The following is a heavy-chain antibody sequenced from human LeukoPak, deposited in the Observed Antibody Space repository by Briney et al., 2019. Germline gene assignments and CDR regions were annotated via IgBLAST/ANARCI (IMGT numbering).Heavy chain of an antibody. J-gene: IGHJ4*02. V-gene: IGHV5-51*01. D-gene: IGHD4-17*01. CDR2: IHPGDSDT. Sequence: HGESLKISCKGSGYRFTNYWLGWVRQMPGKGLEWMGIIHPGDSDTRYSPSFQGQVTMSVDESITTAYLQWSSLKASDSAMYYCARGAKDRYGSSDYWGQGTLVTVSS. CDR1: GYRFTNYW. CDR3: ARGAKDRYGSSDY.